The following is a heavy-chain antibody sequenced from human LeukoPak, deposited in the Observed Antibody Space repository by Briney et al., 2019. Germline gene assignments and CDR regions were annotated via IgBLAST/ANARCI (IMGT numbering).Heavy chain of an antibody. CDR1: GGSISSGGYY. V-gene: IGHV4-31*03. J-gene: IGHJ6*02. CDR2: IYSGST. D-gene: IGHD3-10*01. Sequence: SETLSLTCTVSGGSISSGGYYWSWIRQHPGKGLEWIGYIYSGSTYYNPSLKSRVTISVDTSKNQLSLKLSSVTAADTAVYYCAREWFGELLGYYYYYGMDVWGQGTTVTVSS. CDR3: AREWFGELLGYYYYYGMDV.